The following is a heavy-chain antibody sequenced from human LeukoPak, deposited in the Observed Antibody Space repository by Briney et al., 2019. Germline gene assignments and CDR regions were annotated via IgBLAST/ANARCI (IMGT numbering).Heavy chain of an antibody. V-gene: IGHV1-2*02. Sequence: GASVKVSCKASGYTFTGYYMHWVRQAPGQGLEWMGWINPNSGGTNYAQKFQGRVTMTRDTSISTAYMELSRLRSDDTAVYYCARDPRGIAVAGRGDYWGQGTLVTVSS. CDR1: GYTFTGYY. D-gene: IGHD6-19*01. J-gene: IGHJ4*02. CDR2: INPNSGGT. CDR3: ARDPRGIAVAGRGDY.